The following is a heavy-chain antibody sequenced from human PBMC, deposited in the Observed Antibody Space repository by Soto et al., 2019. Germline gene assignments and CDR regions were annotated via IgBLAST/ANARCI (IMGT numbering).Heavy chain of an antibody. V-gene: IGHV3-7*01. CDR1: GFTFSSYW. D-gene: IGHD1-26*01. Sequence: PGGSLRLSCAASGFTFSSYWMSWVRQAPGKGLEWVANIKQDGSEKYYVDSVKGRFTISRDNAKNSLYLQMNSLRAEDTAVYYCAREAAGVGEKDYYYGMDVWGQGTTVTVSS. J-gene: IGHJ6*02. CDR2: IKQDGSEK. CDR3: AREAAGVGEKDYYYGMDV.